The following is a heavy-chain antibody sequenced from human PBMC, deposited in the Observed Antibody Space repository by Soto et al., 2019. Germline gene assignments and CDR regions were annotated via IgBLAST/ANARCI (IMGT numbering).Heavy chain of an antibody. Sequence: PSETLSLTCTVSGVVLGSDAYYGSWIRQYPGKGLEWIGNIFHTGNTYYNPSLKSRVDISLDTSQNQFFLRLSSVTAADTAVYYCARYCFSGKRWSKFDYWGQGTLVTVSS. CDR1: GVVLGSDAYY. CDR3: ARYCFSGKRWSKFDY. CDR2: IFHTGNT. J-gene: IGHJ4*02. D-gene: IGHD2-15*01. V-gene: IGHV4-31*02.